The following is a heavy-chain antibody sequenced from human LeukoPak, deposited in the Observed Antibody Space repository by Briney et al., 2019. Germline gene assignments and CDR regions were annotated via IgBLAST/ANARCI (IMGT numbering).Heavy chain of an antibody. Sequence: GGSLRLSCAASGLIVSGDYITCVRQAPGKGLECVSVIYSGGTTYYADSVKGRFTISRDNSKNTLYLQMNSLRAEDTALYYCARTYYSNYVHYFDYWGQGTLVTVSS. CDR2: IYSGGTT. V-gene: IGHV3-66*02. D-gene: IGHD4-11*01. CDR3: ARTYYSNYVHYFDY. CDR1: GLIVSGDY. J-gene: IGHJ4*02.